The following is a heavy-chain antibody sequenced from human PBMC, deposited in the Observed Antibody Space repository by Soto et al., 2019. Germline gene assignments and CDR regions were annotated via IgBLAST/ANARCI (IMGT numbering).Heavy chain of an antibody. CDR1: GFTFSNYA. CDR2: IPYDGSNK. Sequence: QVQLVESGGGVVQPGRSLRLSCAASGFTFSNYAMHWVRQAPGKGLEWVAAIPYDGSNKYYADSVKGRFTISRENSKNTMYLQRNSLRVEETAVYYCARPDVSSCQISYFDFWGHVTMVTVSA. D-gene: IGHD2-2*01. V-gene: IGHV3-30-3*01. CDR3: ARPDVSSCQISYFDF. J-gene: IGHJ4*01.